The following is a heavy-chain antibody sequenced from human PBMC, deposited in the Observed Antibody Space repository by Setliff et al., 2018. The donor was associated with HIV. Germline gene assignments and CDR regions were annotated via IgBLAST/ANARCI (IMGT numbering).Heavy chain of an antibody. V-gene: IGHV3-74*01. J-gene: IGHJ5*02. CDR2: INSDGRYT. D-gene: IGHD3-3*01. CDR3: ARMLLRTNPVYGVVSNWFDP. Sequence: GGSLRLSCAASGFTFSSYWMHWVRQAPGKGLVWVSRINSDGRYTSYADSVKGRFTISRDNAKNTLYLQMNSLRAEDTAVYYCARMLLRTNPVYGVVSNWFDPWGPGTLVTVSS. CDR1: GFTFSSYW.